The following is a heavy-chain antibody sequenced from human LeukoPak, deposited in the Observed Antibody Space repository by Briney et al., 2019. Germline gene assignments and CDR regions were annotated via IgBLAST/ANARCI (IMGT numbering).Heavy chain of an antibody. Sequence: PSETLSLTCTVSGGSISSYYWSWIRQPPGKGLEWIGYIYYSGSTNYNPSLKSRVTISVDTPKNQFSLKLSSVTAADTAVYYCARHGASGYSSSWYFFDYWGQGTLVTVSS. D-gene: IGHD6-13*01. CDR2: IYYSGST. CDR3: ARHGASGYSSSWYFFDY. CDR1: GGSISSYY. J-gene: IGHJ4*02. V-gene: IGHV4-59*08.